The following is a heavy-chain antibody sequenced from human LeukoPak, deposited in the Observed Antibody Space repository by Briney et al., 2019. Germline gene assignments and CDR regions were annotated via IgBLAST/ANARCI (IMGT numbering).Heavy chain of an antibody. J-gene: IGHJ4*02. D-gene: IGHD5-12*01. CDR2: INPNSGGT. CDR1: GYTFTGYY. CDR3: ARGWNSGYDYDS. V-gene: IGHV1-2*02. Sequence: GASVKVSCKSSGYTFTGYYIHWVRQAPGQGPEWMGWINPNSGGTNYAQKFQGRVTMTRDTSIYTAYMELSRLRSDDTAVYYCARGWNSGYDYDSWGQGTLVIVSS.